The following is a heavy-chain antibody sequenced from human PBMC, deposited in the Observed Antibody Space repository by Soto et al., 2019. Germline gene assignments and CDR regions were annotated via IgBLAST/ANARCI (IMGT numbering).Heavy chain of an antibody. V-gene: IGHV4-61*08. CDR3: ARGYYTSWYWFDR. CDR1: GGSVSTGVHY. D-gene: IGHD6-13*01. Sequence: QVQLQESGPGLVKPSETLSLTCTVSVSGGSVSTGVHYWSWIRQPPGKGLEWIGYIYYSGSTNYHPSPKSRVSISVDTSKNQCPLKLTSVTAADTAVYYCARGYYTSWYWFDRWGRVTLVTVSS. J-gene: IGHJ2*01. CDR2: IYYSGST.